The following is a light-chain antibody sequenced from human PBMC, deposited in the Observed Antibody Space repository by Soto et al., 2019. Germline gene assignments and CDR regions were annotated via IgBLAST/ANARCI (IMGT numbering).Light chain of an antibody. CDR2: AAS. CDR3: QQTYRVPYT. Sequence: DIQMTQSPSSLSVSIGDRVTITCRSSQRIGVYLNWYQKKPGTPPKLLIYAASNLQSGVPSRFIGRWSGTDFTLTISSLQPEDFASYYCQQTYRVPYTFGQGTKVEI. V-gene: IGKV1-39*01. J-gene: IGKJ2*01. CDR1: QRIGVY.